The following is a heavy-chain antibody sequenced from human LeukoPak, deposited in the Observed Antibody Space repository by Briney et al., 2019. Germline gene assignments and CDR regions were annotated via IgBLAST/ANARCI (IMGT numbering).Heavy chain of an antibody. J-gene: IGHJ4*02. D-gene: IGHD6-19*01. Sequence: PGGSLRLSCAASGFTFSSYGMHWVRQAPGKGLEWVAVIWYDGSNKYYADSVKGRFTISRDNSKNTLHLQMNSLRAEDTAVYYCARDRSGWDNHFDYWGQGTLVTVTS. CDR2: IWYDGSNK. CDR1: GFTFSSYG. CDR3: ARDRSGWDNHFDY. V-gene: IGHV3-33*01.